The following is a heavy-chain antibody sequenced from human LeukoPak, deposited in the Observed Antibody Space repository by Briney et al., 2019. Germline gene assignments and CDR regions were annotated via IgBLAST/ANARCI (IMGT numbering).Heavy chain of an antibody. CDR3: ARDGVLSSIDY. V-gene: IGHV3-33*01. J-gene: IGHJ4*02. CDR1: GFTFSSYG. Sequence: QPGRSLRLSCAASGFTFSSYGVHWVRQAPGKGLEWVAVIWYDGSNKYYADSVKGRFTISRDNSKNTLYLQMNSLRAEDTAVYYCARDGVLSSIDYWGQGTLVTVSS. CDR2: IWYDGSNK. D-gene: IGHD3-16*01.